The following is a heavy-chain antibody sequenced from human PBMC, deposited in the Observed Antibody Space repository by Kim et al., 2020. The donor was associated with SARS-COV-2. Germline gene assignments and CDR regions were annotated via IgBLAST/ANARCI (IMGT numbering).Heavy chain of an antibody. V-gene: IGHV4-39*01. CDR2: RNFRGNA. Sequence: SETLSLTCSVSGVSVSSNTYYWGWIRQPPGREPEWLGDRNFRGNANYNPTLKSRLAISVDMSQNKFALKVTSVTPTDTAVYFCVRRLREASGGFDFWAQGALVTVSS. CDR3: VRRLREASGGFDF. D-gene: IGHD3-16*01. J-gene: IGHJ4*02. CDR1: GVSVSSNTYY.